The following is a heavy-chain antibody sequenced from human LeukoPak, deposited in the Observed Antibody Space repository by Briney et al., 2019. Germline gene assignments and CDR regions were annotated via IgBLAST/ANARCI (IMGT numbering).Heavy chain of an antibody. CDR1: GYSISSGYY. D-gene: IGHD3-10*01. CDR3: ARGSILLWFGEFITGSDAFDI. CDR2: INHSGST. V-gene: IGHV4-38-2*02. Sequence: SETLSLTCTVSGYSISSGYYWSWIRQPPGKGLEWIGEINHSGSTNYNPSLKSRVTISVDTSKNQFSLKLSSVTAADTAVYYCARGSILLWFGEFITGSDAFDIWGQGTMVTVSS. J-gene: IGHJ3*02.